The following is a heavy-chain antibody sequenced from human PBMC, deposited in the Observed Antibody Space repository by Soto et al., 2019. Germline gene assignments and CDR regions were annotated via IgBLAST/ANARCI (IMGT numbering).Heavy chain of an antibody. J-gene: IGHJ5*02. D-gene: IGHD4-17*01. V-gene: IGHV3-30-3*01. CDR2: ISYDGNNK. CDR1: GFTFSSYA. Sequence: QVQLVESGGGVVQPGRSLRLSCAASGFTFSSYAMHWVRQAPGKGLEWVTVISYDGNNKYYADSVEGRFTISIDNSKNTLYLQMTSLRTEDTGVYYCARSQQTTVTSPLADPWDQGTLVTVSS. CDR3: ARSQQTTVTSPLADP.